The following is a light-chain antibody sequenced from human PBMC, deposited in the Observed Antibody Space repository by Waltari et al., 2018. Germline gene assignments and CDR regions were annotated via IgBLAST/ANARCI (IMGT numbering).Light chain of an antibody. CDR3: ASYRDTGTPWV. CDR1: SRDVGGYNY. Sequence: QSALTQPASVSGSPGQSIAISCPGTSRDVGGYNYVSCYQHHPGKAPKLMISNVSNRPSGVSNRFSGSKSGNTASLTISGLQAEDEGDYYCASYRDTGTPWVFGGGTKVTVL. J-gene: IGLJ3*02. CDR2: NVS. V-gene: IGLV2-14*01.